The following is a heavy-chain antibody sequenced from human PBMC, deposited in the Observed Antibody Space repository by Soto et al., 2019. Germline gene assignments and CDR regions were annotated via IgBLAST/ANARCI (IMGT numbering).Heavy chain of an antibody. CDR1: GFTFSGCS. D-gene: IGHD6-19*01. CDR3: AKFTEPGYSSIWYYFEY. J-gene: IGHJ4*02. Sequence: PGGSLRLSCVGPGFTFSGCSMAWVRQAPGRGLEWVASISSRSTNIDYADSVKGRFTISRDNAKNLVSLQMSSLRGEDTALYYCAKFTEPGYSSIWYYFEYWGQGTPVTVSS. CDR2: ISSRSTNI. V-gene: IGHV3-21*06.